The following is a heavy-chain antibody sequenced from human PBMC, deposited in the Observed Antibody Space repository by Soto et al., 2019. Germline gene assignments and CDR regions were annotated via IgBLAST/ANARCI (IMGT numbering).Heavy chain of an antibody. D-gene: IGHD1-26*01. J-gene: IGHJ4*02. CDR3: ARREIQGPIDY. Sequence: SETLSLTCAVSGYSISSSNWWGWIRQPPGKGLEWIGYIYYSGTTYYNPSHESRVTMSVDTSKNQFSLKLTSVTAVDTAVYYCARREIQGPIDYWGQGTLVTVSS. V-gene: IGHV4-28*01. CDR2: IYYSGTT. CDR1: GYSISSSNW.